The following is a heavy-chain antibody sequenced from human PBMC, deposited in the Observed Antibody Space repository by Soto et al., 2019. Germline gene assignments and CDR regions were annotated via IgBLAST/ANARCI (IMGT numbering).Heavy chain of an antibody. J-gene: IGHJ5*02. CDR3: ARRKVPLRSLNWFDP. CDR1: GGSFSGYY. Sequence: QVQLQQWGAGLLKPSETLSLTCAVYGGSFSGYYWSWIRQPPGKGLEWIGEINHSGSTNYNPSLRTRVTRPVDPSKNQCSLKVSSVTAADTAVYSCARRKVPLRSLNWFDPWGQGTLVTVSS. CDR2: INHSGST. V-gene: IGHV4-34*01.